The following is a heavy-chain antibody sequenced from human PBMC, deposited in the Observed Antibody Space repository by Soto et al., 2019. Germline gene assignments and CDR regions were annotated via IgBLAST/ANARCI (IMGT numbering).Heavy chain of an antibody. CDR1: GYSFTSYW. CDR2: IDPSDSYT. Sequence: GESLKISCKGSGYSFTSYWISWVRQMPEKGLEWMGRIDPSDSYTNYSPSFQGHVTISADKSISTAYLQWSSLKASDTAMYYCARRDTVTTFHYYYYGMDVWGQGTTVTVSS. D-gene: IGHD4-4*01. J-gene: IGHJ6*02. CDR3: ARRDTVTTFHYYYYGMDV. V-gene: IGHV5-10-1*01.